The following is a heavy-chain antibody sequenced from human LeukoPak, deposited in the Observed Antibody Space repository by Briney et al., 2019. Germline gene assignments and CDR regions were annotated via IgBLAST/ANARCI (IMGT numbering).Heavy chain of an antibody. J-gene: IGHJ6*03. CDR3: ARDGASEDGGYYYYYMDV. CDR2: ISAYNGNT. Sequence: GASVKVSCKASGYTFTSYGISWVRQAPGQGLEWMGWISAYNGNTNYAQKLQGRVTMTTDTSTSTAHMELRSLRSDDTAVYYCARDGASEDGGYYYYYMDVWGKGTTVTVSS. CDR1: GYTFTSYG. V-gene: IGHV1-18*01. D-gene: IGHD4-23*01.